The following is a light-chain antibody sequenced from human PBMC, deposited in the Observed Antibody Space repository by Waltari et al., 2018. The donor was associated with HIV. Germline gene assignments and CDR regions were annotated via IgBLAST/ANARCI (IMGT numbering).Light chain of an antibody. Sequence: QSVLTQPPSASGTPGQRVTISCSGSSSNTGSNYVSWSQQLPGTTPQLLIYRNNQRPSGVPGRFSGSKSGTSTSLAISGLRSEDEADYYCAAWDDSLSAPVFGGGTKLTVL. CDR1: SSNTGSNY. J-gene: IGLJ3*02. V-gene: IGLV1-47*01. CDR2: RNN. CDR3: AAWDDSLSAPV.